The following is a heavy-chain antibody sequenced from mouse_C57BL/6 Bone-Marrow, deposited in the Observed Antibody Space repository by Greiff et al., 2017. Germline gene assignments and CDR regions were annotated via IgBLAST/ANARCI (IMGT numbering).Heavy chain of an antibody. CDR1: GFTFSDYG. CDR2: ISSGSSTI. J-gene: IGHJ1*03. CDR3: ARNYYGSSNGYFDV. D-gene: IGHD1-1*01. V-gene: IGHV5-17*01. Sequence: EVQLQQSGGGLVKPGGSLKLSCAASGFTFSDYGMHWVRQAPEKGLEWVAYISSGSSTIYYADTVKGRFTISRDNAKNTLFLQMTSLRSEDTAMYYCARNYYGSSNGYFDVWGTGTTVTVSS.